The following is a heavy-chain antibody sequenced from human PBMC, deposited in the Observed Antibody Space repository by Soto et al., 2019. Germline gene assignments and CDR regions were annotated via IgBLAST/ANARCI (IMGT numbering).Heavy chain of an antibody. V-gene: IGHV4-39*01. Sequence: PSETLSLTCTVSGGSVTNSSYYWGWIRQSPGKGLEWIGSVYYRGRSYSKSSVKSRVTISVDTSKNRFSLSLNSVTASDTAVYFCVSQRTTVPTQAYFGCWGPEXLVTVSS. CDR3: VSQRTTVPTQAYFGC. CDR2: VYYRGRS. J-gene: IGHJ4*02. CDR1: GGSVTNSSYY. D-gene: IGHD4-17*01.